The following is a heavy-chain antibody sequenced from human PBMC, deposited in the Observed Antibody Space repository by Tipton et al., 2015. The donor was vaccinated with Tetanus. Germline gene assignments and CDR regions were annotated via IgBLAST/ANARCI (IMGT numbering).Heavy chain of an antibody. Sequence: TLSLTCTVSGGSMNTRTFYWSWIRQPPGKALEWIGSIYYSGSTFYHPSLQSRVTISVDTSKNQFSLRLSSVTAADTAVYFCARHPPPYYYGSGSYLDYWGQGTPVTVSS. CDR2: IYYSGST. CDR3: ARHPPPYYYGSGSYLDY. V-gene: IGHV4-39*01. D-gene: IGHD3-10*01. CDR1: GGSMNTRTFY. J-gene: IGHJ4*02.